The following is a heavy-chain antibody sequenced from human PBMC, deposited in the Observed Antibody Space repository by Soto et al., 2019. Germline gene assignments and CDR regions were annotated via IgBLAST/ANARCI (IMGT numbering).Heavy chain of an antibody. Sequence: PGGSLRLSCAASGFTFNSYAMHWVRQAPGKGLEWVAIISYDGSNKYYADSVKGRFTFSRDNSKNTLYLQMNSLRAEDTAVYYCARDPLWGTAMVLWYFDLWGRGTLVTVSS. CDR1: GFTFNSYA. V-gene: IGHV3-30-3*01. J-gene: IGHJ2*01. CDR2: ISYDGSNK. D-gene: IGHD5-18*01. CDR3: ARDPLWGTAMVLWYFDL.